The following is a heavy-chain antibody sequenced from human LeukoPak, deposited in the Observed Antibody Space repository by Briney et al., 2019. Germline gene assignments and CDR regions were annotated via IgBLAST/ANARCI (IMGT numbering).Heavy chain of an antibody. J-gene: IGHJ4*02. CDR2: IYYSGST. CDR1: GGSISSYY. Sequence: SETLSLTCTVSGGSISSYYWSWIRQPPGKGLEWIGYIYYSGSTNYNPSLKSRVTISVDTSKDQFSLKLSSVTAADTAVYYCARVWLVYDSSGYYPLVDYWGQGTLVTVSS. CDR3: ARVWLVYDSSGYYPLVDY. V-gene: IGHV4-59*01. D-gene: IGHD3-22*01.